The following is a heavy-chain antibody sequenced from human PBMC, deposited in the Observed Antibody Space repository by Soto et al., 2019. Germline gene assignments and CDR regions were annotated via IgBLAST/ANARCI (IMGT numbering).Heavy chain of an antibody. J-gene: IGHJ6*02. CDR2: IYYSVST. V-gene: IGHV4-59*01. CDR1: GGSISSYY. CDR3: ARVLGYYDFWSGPNLYGMDV. Sequence: SETLSLTCTVSGGSISSYYWSWIRQPPGKGLEWIGYIYYSVSTNYNPSLKSRVTISVDTSKNQFSLKLSSVTAADTAVYYCARVLGYYDFWSGPNLYGMDVWGQGTTVTVSS. D-gene: IGHD3-3*01.